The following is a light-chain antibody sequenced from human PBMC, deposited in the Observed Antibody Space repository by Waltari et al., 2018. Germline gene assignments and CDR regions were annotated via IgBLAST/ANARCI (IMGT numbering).Light chain of an antibody. CDR3: QSYDSGLSVWV. V-gene: IGLV1-40*01. J-gene: IGLJ3*02. Sequence: QSVLTQPPSMSGAPGQRVTISCTGSSSNIGAGYSVHGYQQPPGTAPKVLTCGHHRRPAGVPDRCSGSKYGTSASLAITGLQAEDEADYYCQSYDSGLSVWVFGGGTKLTVL. CDR1: SSNIGAGYS. CDR2: GHH.